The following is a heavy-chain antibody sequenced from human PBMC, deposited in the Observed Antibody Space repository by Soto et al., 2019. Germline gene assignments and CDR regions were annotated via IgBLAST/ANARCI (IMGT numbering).Heavy chain of an antibody. CDR1: GFSLNNNY. CDR2: IYTGGST. V-gene: IGHV3-66*01. CDR3: AAPTY. J-gene: IGHJ4*01. Sequence: EVQLVESGGGLVQPGGSLRLSCAASGFSLNNNYMNWVRQAPGKGLEWVSIIYTGGSTYYADSVKGRFTISRDDFKNTLYLQMNSLRAEDTGVYYCAAPTYWGQGILVTVSS.